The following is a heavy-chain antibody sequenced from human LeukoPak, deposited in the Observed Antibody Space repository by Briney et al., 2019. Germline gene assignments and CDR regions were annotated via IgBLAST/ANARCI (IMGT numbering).Heavy chain of an antibody. V-gene: IGHV4-34*01. D-gene: IGHD3-22*01. CDR1: GGSVSGYY. Sequence: SETLSLTCGVYGGSVSGYYWSWIRQPPGKGLEWIGEINHSGTTNYNPSLKSRVAISMDTSKNQFSLKLRSVTAADTAVYYCARVRLHYYGNSGFSDRKPTLDYWGQGILVTVSS. CDR3: ARVRLHYYGNSGFSDRKPTLDY. CDR2: INHSGTT. J-gene: IGHJ4*02.